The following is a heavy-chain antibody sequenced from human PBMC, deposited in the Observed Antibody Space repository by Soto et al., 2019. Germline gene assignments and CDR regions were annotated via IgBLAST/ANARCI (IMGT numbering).Heavy chain of an antibody. CDR2: IGPDGTDI. D-gene: IGHD1-26*01. Sequence: PWLSXRLSCSYSGFTFGNFCIHLFRQAPGKGLEWVSHIGPDGTDIVYADSVNGRFIISRDNARNTVYLQMNSLEDEDTAVYYCAKMTWEVAPSWGQGTLVTV. J-gene: IGHJ4*02. CDR3: AKMTWEVAPS. V-gene: IGHV3-74*03. CDR1: GFTFGNFC.